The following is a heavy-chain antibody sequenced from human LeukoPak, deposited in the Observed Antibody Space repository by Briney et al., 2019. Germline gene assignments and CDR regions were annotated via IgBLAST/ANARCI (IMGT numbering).Heavy chain of an antibody. V-gene: IGHV4-39*07. CDR3: ARVGYLDAFDI. CDR1: GGSISSSSYY. Sequence: PSETLSLTCTVSGGSISSSSYYWGWIRQPPGKGLEWIGSIYYSGSTYYNPSLKSRVTISVDTSKNQFSLKLSSVTAADTAVYYCARVGYLDAFDIWGQGTMVTVSS. D-gene: IGHD3-16*02. CDR2: IYYSGST. J-gene: IGHJ3*02.